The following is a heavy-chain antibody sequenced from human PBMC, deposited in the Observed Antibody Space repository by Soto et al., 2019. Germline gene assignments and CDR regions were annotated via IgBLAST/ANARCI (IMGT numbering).Heavy chain of an antibody. CDR2: IIPILGIA. J-gene: IGHJ5*02. CDR1: GGTFSSYT. Sequence: QVQLVQSGAEVKKPGSSVKVSCKASGGTFSSYTISWVRQAPGQGLEWMGRIIPILGIANYAQKFQGRVTITADKSTSTAYMELSSLRSEDTAVYYCARVDGYSISGWFDPWGQGTLVTVSS. CDR3: ARVDGYSISGWFDP. V-gene: IGHV1-69*02. D-gene: IGHD6-6*01.